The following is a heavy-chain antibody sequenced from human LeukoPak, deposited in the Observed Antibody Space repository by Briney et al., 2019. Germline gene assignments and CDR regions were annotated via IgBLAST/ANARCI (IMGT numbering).Heavy chain of an antibody. CDR2: IYTSGST. CDR3: ARVGPLTMFGVVPSNYFDY. V-gene: IGHV4-4*07. D-gene: IGHD3-3*01. J-gene: IGHJ4*02. CDR1: GGSISSYY. Sequence: SETLSLTCTVSGGSISSYYWSWIRQPAGKGLEWIGRIYTSGSTNYNPSLKSRVTMSVDTSKNQFSLKLSSVTAADTAVYYCARVGPLTMFGVVPSNYFDYWGQGTLVTGSS.